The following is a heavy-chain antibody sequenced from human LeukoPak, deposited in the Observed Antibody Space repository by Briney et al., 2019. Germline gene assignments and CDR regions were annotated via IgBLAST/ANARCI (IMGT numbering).Heavy chain of an antibody. Sequence: GESLKISCKGSGYSFTSYWIGWVRQMPGKGLEGMGIIYPGDSDTRYSPSFQGQVTISADKSISTAYLQWSSLKASDTAMYYCARLDILTGYYSGKDYFDYWGQGTLVTVSS. CDR1: GYSFTSYW. J-gene: IGHJ4*02. V-gene: IGHV5-51*01. CDR2: IYPGDSDT. D-gene: IGHD3-9*01. CDR3: ARLDILTGYYSGKDYFDY.